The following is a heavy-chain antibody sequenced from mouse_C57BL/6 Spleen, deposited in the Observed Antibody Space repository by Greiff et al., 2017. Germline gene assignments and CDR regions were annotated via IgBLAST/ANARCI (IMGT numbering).Heavy chain of an antibody. J-gene: IGHJ2*01. CDR3: ARAGELRLQDY. CDR2: IDPSDSYT. D-gene: IGHD3-2*02. Sequence: QVQLQQPGAELVMPGASVKLSCKASGYTFTSYWMHWVKQRPGQGLEWIGEIDPSDSYTNYNQKFKGKSTLTVDKSSSTAYMQLSSLTSEDSAVYYCARAGELRLQDYWGHGTTLTVSS. V-gene: IGHV1-69*01. CDR1: GYTFTSYW.